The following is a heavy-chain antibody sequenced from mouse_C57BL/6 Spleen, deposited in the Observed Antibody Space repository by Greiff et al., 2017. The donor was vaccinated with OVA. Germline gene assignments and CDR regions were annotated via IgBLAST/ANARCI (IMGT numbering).Heavy chain of an antibody. CDR1: GYTFTSYW. Sequence: QVQLQQPGAELVMPGASVKLSCKASGYTFTSYWMHWVKQRPGQGLEWIGEIDPSDSYTNYNQKFKGKSTLTVDKSSSTAYMQLSSLTSEDSAVYYCARSRLRQGDYAMDYWGQGTSVTVSS. D-gene: IGHD2-4*01. V-gene: IGHV1-69*01. CDR2: IDPSDSYT. J-gene: IGHJ4*01. CDR3: ARSRLRQGDYAMDY.